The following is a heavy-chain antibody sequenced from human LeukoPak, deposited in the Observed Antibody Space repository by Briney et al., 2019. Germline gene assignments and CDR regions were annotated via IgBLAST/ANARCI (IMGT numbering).Heavy chain of an antibody. CDR2: INHSGST. V-gene: IGHV4-34*01. CDR1: GGSFSGYY. D-gene: IGHD3-16*01. J-gene: IGHJ3*02. Sequence: SETLSLTCAVYGGSFSGYYWSWIRQPPGKGLEWIGEINHSGSTNYNPSLESRVTMSVDTSKNQFSLKLSSVTAADTAVYYCARGDYDRDIWGQGTMVTVSS. CDR3: ARGDYDRDI.